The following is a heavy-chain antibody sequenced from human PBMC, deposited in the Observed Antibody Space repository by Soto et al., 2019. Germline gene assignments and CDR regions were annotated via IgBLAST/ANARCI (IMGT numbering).Heavy chain of an antibody. CDR2: ISWNSGSI. V-gene: IGHV3-9*01. D-gene: IGHD2-2*01. J-gene: IGHJ6*02. Sequence: EVQLVESGGGLVQPGRSLRLSCAASGFTFDDYAMHWVRQAPGKGLEWVSGISWNSGSIGYADSVKGRFTISRDNAKNSLYLQMNSLRADDTALYYCAKGLLGYCSSTSCYHYGMDVWGQGTTVTVSS. CDR1: GFTFDDYA. CDR3: AKGLLGYCSSTSCYHYGMDV.